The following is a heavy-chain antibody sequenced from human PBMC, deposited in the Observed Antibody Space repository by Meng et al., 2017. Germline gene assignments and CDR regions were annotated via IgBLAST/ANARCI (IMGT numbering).Heavy chain of an antibody. Sequence: QGKLLESGPGLAKPSGTSSLTCSVSCGSISSSNWWSWVRQAPGKGLEWIGEIYHSGSTNYNPSLKSRVTISVDKSKNQFSLKLSSVTAADTAVYYCARGRYSSGWDRFDYWGQGTLVTVSS. CDR3: ARGRYSSGWDRFDY. CDR2: IYHSGST. CDR1: CGSISSSNW. J-gene: IGHJ4*02. V-gene: IGHV4-4*02. D-gene: IGHD6-19*01.